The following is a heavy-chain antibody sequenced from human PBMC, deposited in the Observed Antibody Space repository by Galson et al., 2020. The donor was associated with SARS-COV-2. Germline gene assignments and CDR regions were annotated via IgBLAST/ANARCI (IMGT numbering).Heavy chain of an antibody. CDR3: ARTRIAVAGLGYYYYYGMDV. V-gene: IGHV2-70*01. J-gene: IGHJ6*02. CDR1: GFSLSTSGMC. D-gene: IGHD6-19*01. CDR2: IDWDDDK. Sequence: SGPTLVKPTQTLTLTCTFSGFSLSTSGMCVSWIRQPPGKALEWLALIDWDDDKYYSTSLKTRLTISKDTSKNQVVLTMTNMDPVDTATYYCARTRIAVAGLGYYYYYGMDVWGQGTTVTVSS.